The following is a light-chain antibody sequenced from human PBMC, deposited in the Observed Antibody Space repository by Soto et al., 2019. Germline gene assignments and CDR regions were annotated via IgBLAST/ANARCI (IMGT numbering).Light chain of an antibody. CDR1: QSISTF. CDR2: DAS. V-gene: IGKV1-5*01. J-gene: IGKJ1*01. Sequence: DIPMTQSPSTLSASAGDTVSITCRASQSISTFLAWYQQKPGKAPNLLIFDASSLKSGVPSRFSGSGSGTEFTLTISSLHPDDFATYYCQRYDTYSWRFGQGTRVEIK. CDR3: QRYDTYSWR.